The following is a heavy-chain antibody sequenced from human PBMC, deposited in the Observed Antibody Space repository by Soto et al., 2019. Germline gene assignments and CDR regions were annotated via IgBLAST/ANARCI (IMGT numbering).Heavy chain of an antibody. D-gene: IGHD1-26*01. J-gene: IGHJ4*02. CDR3: ARDGSGSYYFVDY. Sequence: AGGSLRLSCAASGFTFSSYWMSWVRQASGKGLEWVANIKQDGSEKYYVDSVKGRFTISRDNAKNSLYLQMNSLRAEDTAVYYCARDGSGSYYFVDYWGQGTLVTVSS. CDR1: GFTFSSYW. CDR2: IKQDGSEK. V-gene: IGHV3-7*01.